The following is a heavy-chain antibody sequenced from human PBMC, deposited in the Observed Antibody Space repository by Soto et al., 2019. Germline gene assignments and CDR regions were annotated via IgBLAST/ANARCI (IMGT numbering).Heavy chain of an antibody. CDR1: GGTSTIYT. Sequence: QVPLVQSGAELKTPGSSVKVSCEASGGTSTIYTITWLRQAPGQGLAWMGRIVPMLGITNYARKLQGRVTITADTSTGAAYMELRSLRFEDPAVYYCATAKDGAVRVGVYDWGQGTQVIVSS. CDR3: ATAKDGAVRVGVYD. CDR2: IVPMLGIT. D-gene: IGHD1-26*01. J-gene: IGHJ4*02. V-gene: IGHV1-69*02.